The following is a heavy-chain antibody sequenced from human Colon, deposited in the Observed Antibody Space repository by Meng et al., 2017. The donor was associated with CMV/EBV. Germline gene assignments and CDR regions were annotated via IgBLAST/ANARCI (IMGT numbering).Heavy chain of an antibody. V-gene: IGHV1-8*01. J-gene: IGHJ5*02. D-gene: IGHD5-18*01. CDR1: FTHYD. CDR2: VHPNSSDT. CDR3: VRANGYSYGFAPTSLDL. Sequence: FTHYDVSWVRRAAGQGLERMGWVHPNSSDTGYAKKFQGRVIMTRNISTSTAYMELSGLRFDDTAVYYCVRANGYSYGFAPTSLDLWGQGTLVTVSS.